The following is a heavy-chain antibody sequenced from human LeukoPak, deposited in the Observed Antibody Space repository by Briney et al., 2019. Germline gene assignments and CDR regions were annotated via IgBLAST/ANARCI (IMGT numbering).Heavy chain of an antibody. CDR2: INPNSGGT. CDR1: GYTFTGYY. J-gene: IGHJ4*02. Sequence: ASVEVSCKASGYTFTGYYMNWVRQAPGQGLEWMGRINPNSGGTNYAQKFQGRVTMTRDTSISTAYMELSRLTSDDTAVYYCARLEGMPADYWGQGTLVTVSS. D-gene: IGHD2-2*01. V-gene: IGHV1-2*06. CDR3: ARLEGMPADY.